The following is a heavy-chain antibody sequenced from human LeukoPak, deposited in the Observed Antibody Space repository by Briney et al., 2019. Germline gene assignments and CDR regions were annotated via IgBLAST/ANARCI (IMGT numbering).Heavy chain of an antibody. J-gene: IGHJ4*02. D-gene: IGHD6-19*01. CDR2: ISGSGGST. V-gene: IGHV3-23*01. Sequence: GGSLRLSCAASGFTFSSYAMSWVRQAPGKGLEWVSAISGSGGSTYYADSVKGRFTISRDNSKNTLYLQMNSLRAEDTAVYYCAKVKSSGWHGGDYFDYWGQGTLVTVSS. CDR1: GFTFSSYA. CDR3: AKVKSSGWHGGDYFDY.